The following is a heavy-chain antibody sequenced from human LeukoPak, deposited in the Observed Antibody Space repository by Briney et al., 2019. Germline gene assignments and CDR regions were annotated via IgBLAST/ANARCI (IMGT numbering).Heavy chain of an antibody. CDR2: ITGSGGST. V-gene: IGHV3-23*01. D-gene: IGHD3-9*01. CDR3: ARDRDFNFDY. J-gene: IGHJ4*02. Sequence: GGSLRLSCAGSGFTFSTYAMTWVRQAPGKGLEWVSAITGSGGSTFYADSVKGRFTISRDISKNTLYLEINSLRAEDTALFYCARDRDFNFDYWGQGTLVTVSS. CDR1: GFTFSTYA.